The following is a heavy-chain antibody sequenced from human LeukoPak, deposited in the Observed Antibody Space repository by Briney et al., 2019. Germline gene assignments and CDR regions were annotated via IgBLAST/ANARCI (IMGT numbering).Heavy chain of an antibody. J-gene: IGHJ4*02. CDR1: GFTFNRYG. Sequence: GGSLRLSCAASGFTFNRYGMSWVRQAPGKGLEWVSSISASGGSIYYADSVKGRFTISRDNSKNTLYLQLASLRVEDTAVYYCAKSWREDGDYWSFNYWGRGTLVTVSS. CDR3: AKSWREDGDYWSFNY. V-gene: IGHV3-23*01. D-gene: IGHD4-17*01. CDR2: ISASGGSI.